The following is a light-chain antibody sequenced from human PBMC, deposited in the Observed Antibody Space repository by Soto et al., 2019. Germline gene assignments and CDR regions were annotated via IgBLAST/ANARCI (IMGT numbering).Light chain of an antibody. V-gene: IGKV3D-7*01. J-gene: IGKJ5*01. CDR2: GAS. Sequence: IVMAQAPTTLSLSPGGRGHLSSRASQSVTSDYLSWYQQKPGQPPRLLIYGASTRATGIPARFSGSGSGTDFTLTISSLQPEDFAVYYCQQDYNLPITFGQGTRLEIK. CDR1: QSVTSDY. CDR3: QQDYNLPIT.